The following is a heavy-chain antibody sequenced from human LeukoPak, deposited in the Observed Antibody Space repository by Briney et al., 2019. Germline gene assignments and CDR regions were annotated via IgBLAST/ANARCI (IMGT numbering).Heavy chain of an antibody. CDR1: GFTFSSYA. Sequence: GGSLRLSCAASGFTFSSYAMSWVRQAPGKGLEWVSAISGSGGSTYYADSVKGRFTISRDNSKNTLYLQMNSLRAEDTAVYYCAKDLIPEMATTMWAYYFYYWGQGTLVTVSS. D-gene: IGHD5-24*01. CDR2: ISGSGGST. CDR3: AKDLIPEMATTMWAYYFYY. J-gene: IGHJ4*02. V-gene: IGHV3-23*01.